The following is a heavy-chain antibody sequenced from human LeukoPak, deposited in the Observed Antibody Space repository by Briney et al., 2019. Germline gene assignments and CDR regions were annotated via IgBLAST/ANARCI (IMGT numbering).Heavy chain of an antibody. CDR1: GFTFSSYS. D-gene: IGHD6-19*01. J-gene: IGHJ3*02. V-gene: IGHV3-21*01. CDR2: ISSSSSYI. Sequence: GGSLRLSCAASGFTFSSYSMTWVRQAPGKGLEWVSSISSSSSYIYYADSVKGRFTISRDNAKNSLYLQMNSLRAEDTAVYYCARDSPSLAVAGTVEDAFDIWGQGTMVTVSS. CDR3: ARDSPSLAVAGTVEDAFDI.